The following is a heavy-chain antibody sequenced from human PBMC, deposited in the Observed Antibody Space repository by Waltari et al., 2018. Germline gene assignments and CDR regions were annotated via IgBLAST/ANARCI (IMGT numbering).Heavy chain of an antibody. D-gene: IGHD3-3*02. J-gene: IGHJ2*01. CDR3: ARGDWDSIDWYFDL. CDR2: IYYSGST. CDR1: GGSIRSGGYY. Sequence: QVQLQESGPGLVKPSQTLSLTCTVSGGSIRSGGYYWSWIRQHPGKGREWIGYIYYSGSTDYNPSLKSRVTISVDTSKNQFSLKLSSVTAADTAVYDCARGDWDSIDWYFDLWGRGTLVTVSS. V-gene: IGHV4-31*03.